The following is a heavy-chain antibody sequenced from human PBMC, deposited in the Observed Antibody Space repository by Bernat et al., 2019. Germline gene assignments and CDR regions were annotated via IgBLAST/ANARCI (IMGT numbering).Heavy chain of an antibody. D-gene: IGHD3-9*01. CDR1: GFTFSSYE. J-gene: IGHJ4*02. CDR2: ISSSGSTI. CDR3: ARDPPTYYDILTGYYDQGKFDY. Sequence: EVQLVESGGGLVQPGGSLRLSCAASGFTFSSYEMNWVRQAPGKGLEWVSYISSSGSTIYYADSVKGRFTISRDNAKNSLYLQMNSLRAEDTAVYYCARDPPTYYDILTGYYDQGKFDYWGQGTLVTVSS. V-gene: IGHV3-48*03.